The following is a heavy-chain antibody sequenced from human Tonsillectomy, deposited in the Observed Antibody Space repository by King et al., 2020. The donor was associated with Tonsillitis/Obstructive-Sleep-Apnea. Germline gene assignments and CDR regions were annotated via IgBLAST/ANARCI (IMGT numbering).Heavy chain of an antibody. CDR2: IKSKTDGGTT. J-gene: IGHJ6*02. CDR3: TPEAIWGYYYGMAV. CDR1: GFTFSNAW. Sequence: DVQLVESGGGLVKPGGSLRLSCAASGFTFSNAWMNWVRQAPGKGLEWVGRIKSKTDGGTTDYAAPVKGRFTISRDDSKNTLYLQMNSLKTEDTAVYYCTPEAIWGYYYGMAVWGQGTTVTVSS. V-gene: IGHV3-15*07. D-gene: IGHD7-27*01.